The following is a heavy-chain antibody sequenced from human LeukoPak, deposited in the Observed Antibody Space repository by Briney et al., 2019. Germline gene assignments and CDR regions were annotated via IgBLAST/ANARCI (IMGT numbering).Heavy chain of an antibody. J-gene: IGHJ4*02. Sequence: TSETLSLTCAVYGGSFSGYYWSWIRQPPGKGLEWIGEINHSGSTNYNPSLKSRVTISVDTSKNQFSLKLSSVTAADTAVYYCARLPLPYYYGSGSYVDYWGQGTLVTVSS. CDR1: GGSFSGYY. CDR3: ARLPLPYYYGSGSYVDY. CDR2: INHSGST. V-gene: IGHV4-34*01. D-gene: IGHD3-10*01.